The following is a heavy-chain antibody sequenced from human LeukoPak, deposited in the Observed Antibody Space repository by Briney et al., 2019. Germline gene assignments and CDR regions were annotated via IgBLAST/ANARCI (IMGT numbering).Heavy chain of an antibody. D-gene: IGHD3-16*02. CDR2: ISPDDSDT. CDR1: GYSFSNYW. V-gene: IGHV5-51*01. CDR3: ARLEDDYVWGSYRPYYFDY. Sequence: GESLKISCKGSGYSFSNYWIGWVRQMPGKGLQWMGIISPDDSDTRYSPSFQGQVTISADKSINTAYLQWGSLKASDTAMYYCARLEDDYVWGSYRPYYFDYWGQGTLVTVSP. J-gene: IGHJ4*02.